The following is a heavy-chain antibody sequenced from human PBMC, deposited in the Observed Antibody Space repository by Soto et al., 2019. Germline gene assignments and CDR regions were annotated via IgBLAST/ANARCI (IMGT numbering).Heavy chain of an antibody. CDR1: GFTFSSYA. CDR2: ISGSGGTT. Sequence: GGSLRLSCAASGFTFSSYAMSWVRQAPGQGLEWVSAISGSGGTTYYADSVKGRFTISRDNSENTLYLQMNSLGAEDTAVYYCAKDRGYSGYDNWFDSWGQGTLVTVSS. J-gene: IGHJ5*01. D-gene: IGHD5-12*01. CDR3: AKDRGYSGYDNWFDS. V-gene: IGHV3-23*01.